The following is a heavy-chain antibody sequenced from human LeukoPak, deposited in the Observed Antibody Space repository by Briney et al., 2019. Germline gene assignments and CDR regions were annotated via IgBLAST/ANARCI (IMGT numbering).Heavy chain of an antibody. J-gene: IGHJ3*02. D-gene: IGHD3-10*01. CDR3: ARRLATVTDAFDI. CDR2: VFHSGTT. CDR1: GDSLTSHF. V-gene: IGHV4-59*08. Sequence: ASETLSLTCNVSGDSLTSHFWSWMRQTPGKGLGWIGYVFHSGTTNYRPSLKSRVTISLYTSKRQFYLRLASVTAADTAVYYCARRLATVTDAFDIWGRGTMVSVSS.